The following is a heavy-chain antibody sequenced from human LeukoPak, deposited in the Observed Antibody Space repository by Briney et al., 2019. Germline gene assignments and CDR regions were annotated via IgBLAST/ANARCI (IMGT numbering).Heavy chain of an antibody. D-gene: IGHD3-10*01. CDR2: ISSDGSTT. Sequence: PGGSPRLSCAASGFSFSSYWMHWVRQAPGKGLVWVSRISSDGSTTMYADSVKGRFTISRDNAKNTLYLQMNSLRAEDTAVYFCVRDYYGSGDYWGQGTLVTVSS. CDR1: GFSFSSYW. J-gene: IGHJ4*02. CDR3: VRDYYGSGDY. V-gene: IGHV3-74*03.